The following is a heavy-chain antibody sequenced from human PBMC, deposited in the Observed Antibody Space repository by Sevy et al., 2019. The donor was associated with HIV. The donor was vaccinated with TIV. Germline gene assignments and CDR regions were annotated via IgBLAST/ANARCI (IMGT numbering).Heavy chain of an antibody. CDR1: GFTFSSYE. Sequence: GGSLRLSCAASGFTFSSYEMNWVRQAPGKGLEWVSYISNSGRTIYYADSVQGRFTISRDNARNSLYLQMNSLRAEDTAVYYCAREGIAAAVRGTNDYWGQGTLVTVSS. V-gene: IGHV3-48*03. D-gene: IGHD6-13*01. J-gene: IGHJ4*02. CDR2: ISNSGRTI. CDR3: AREGIAAAVRGTNDY.